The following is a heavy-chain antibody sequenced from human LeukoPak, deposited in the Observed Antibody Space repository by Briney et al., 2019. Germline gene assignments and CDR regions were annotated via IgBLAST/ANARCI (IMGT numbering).Heavy chain of an antibody. CDR1: GFTFNTYT. D-gene: IGHD6-19*01. CDR2: ISSSNSYI. V-gene: IGHV3-21*01. Sequence: GGSLRLSCAASGFTFNTYTMSWVRQAPGKGLEWVSSISSSNSYIYYADSVKGRFTISRDNSKNTLYLQMNSLRGEDTAVYYCARAAAETGAFRDNWFDPWGQGTLVTVSS. J-gene: IGHJ5*02. CDR3: ARAAAETGAFRDNWFDP.